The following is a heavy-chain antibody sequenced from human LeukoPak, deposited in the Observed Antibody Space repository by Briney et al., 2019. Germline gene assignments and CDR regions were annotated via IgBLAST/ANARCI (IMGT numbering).Heavy chain of an antibody. Sequence: GGSLRLSCAASGFTFSSYWMSWVRQAPGKGLEWVANIKQDGSEKYYVDSVKGRFTISRDNAKNSLYLQMNSLRAEDTAVHYCARELIGGGIAVVPAAIKGFDYWGQGTLVTVSS. D-gene: IGHD2-2*01. V-gene: IGHV3-7*01. J-gene: IGHJ4*02. CDR3: ARELIGGGIAVVPAAIKGFDY. CDR1: GFTFSSYW. CDR2: IKQDGSEK.